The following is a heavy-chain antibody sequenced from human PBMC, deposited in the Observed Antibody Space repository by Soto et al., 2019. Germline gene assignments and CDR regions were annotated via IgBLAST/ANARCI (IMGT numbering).Heavy chain of an antibody. D-gene: IGHD3-9*01. CDR1: GYTFTSYD. V-gene: IGHV1-8*01. Sequence: ASVKVSCKASGYTFTSYDINWGRQATGQGLEWMGWMNPNSGNTGYAQKFQGRVTMTRNTSISTAYMELSSLRSEDTAVYYCARPIYDILTGYYSYYGMDVWGQGTTVTVSS. CDR2: MNPNSGNT. CDR3: ARPIYDILTGYYSYYGMDV. J-gene: IGHJ6*02.